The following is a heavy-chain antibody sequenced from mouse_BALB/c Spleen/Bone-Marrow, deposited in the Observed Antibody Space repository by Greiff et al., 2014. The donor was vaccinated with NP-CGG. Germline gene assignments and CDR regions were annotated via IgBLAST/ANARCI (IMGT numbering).Heavy chain of an antibody. J-gene: IGHJ1*01. Sequence: QVQLKESGAELVKPGASVKLSCKVSGYTFTNYYVYWGKQRPGQGHEWIGEFNPSNDVTDFNEKFMSKATLTVDKSPSTAYMHLSSLSSEDSAVYYCTRSGFYGYGTYFDVWGAGTTVTVSS. D-gene: IGHD1-2*01. CDR3: TRSGFYGYGTYFDV. V-gene: IGHV1S81*02. CDR2: FNPSNDVT. CDR1: GYTFTNYY.